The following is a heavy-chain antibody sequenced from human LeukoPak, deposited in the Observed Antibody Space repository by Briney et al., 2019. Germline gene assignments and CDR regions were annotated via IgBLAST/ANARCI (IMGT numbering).Heavy chain of an antibody. V-gene: IGHV4-59*12. Sequence: SETLSLTCTVSGGSISSYYWSWIRQPPGKGLEWIGNIYYTGSTYYNPSLKSRVTISVDTSKNQFSLKLRSVTAADTAVYYCARVGTAVAGGFDYWGQGTLVTVSS. CDR3: ARVGTAVAGGFDY. CDR2: IYYTGST. J-gene: IGHJ4*02. CDR1: GGSISSYY. D-gene: IGHD6-19*01.